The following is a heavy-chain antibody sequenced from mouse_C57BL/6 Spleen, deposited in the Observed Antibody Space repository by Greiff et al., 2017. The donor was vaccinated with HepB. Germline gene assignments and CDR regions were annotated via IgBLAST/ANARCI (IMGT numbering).Heavy chain of an antibody. CDR2: IYPGDGDT. CDR1: GYAFSSSW. D-gene: IGHD2-4*01. Sequence: QLQQSGPELVKPGASVKISCKASGYAFSSSWMNWVKQRPGKGLEWIGRIYPGDGDTNYNGKFKGKATLTADKSSSTAYMQLSSLTSEDSAVYFCARSYDYDVNYAMDYWGQGTSVTVSA. J-gene: IGHJ4*01. CDR3: ARSYDYDVNYAMDY. V-gene: IGHV1-82*01.